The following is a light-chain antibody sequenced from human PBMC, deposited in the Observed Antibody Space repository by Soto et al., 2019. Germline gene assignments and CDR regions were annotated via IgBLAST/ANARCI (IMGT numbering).Light chain of an antibody. CDR1: SSDVGNYNY. CDR3: TSPTPGSLYG. Sequence: QSALTQPASVSGSPGQSITISGTGTSSDVGNYNYVSWYQQYPGRVPKLLIYMVSNLASGVSNRFSGSKSGNTASLTISGLQAEDEADYFCTSPTPGSLYGFGTGTKVTGL. J-gene: IGLJ1*01. CDR2: MVS. V-gene: IGLV2-14*01.